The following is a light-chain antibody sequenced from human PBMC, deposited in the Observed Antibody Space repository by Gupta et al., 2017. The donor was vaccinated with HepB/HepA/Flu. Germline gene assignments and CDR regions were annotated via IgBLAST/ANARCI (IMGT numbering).Light chain of an antibody. CDR3: QQFNTYLIT. V-gene: IGKV1-9*01. CDR2: SAS. J-gene: IGKJ5*01. Sequence: DIQLTQSPSFLSASVGDRVTITCRASQDINSHLIWYQQKPGKAPKLLIYSASTLQSGVPSRFSGSGSGTEFTLTISSLQPEDFATYYCQQFNTYLITFGQGTRLDIK. CDR1: QDINSH.